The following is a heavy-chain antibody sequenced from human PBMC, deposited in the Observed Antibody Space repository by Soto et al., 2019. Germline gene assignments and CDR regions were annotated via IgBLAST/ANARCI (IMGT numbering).Heavy chain of an antibody. CDR2: IIPIFGTA. CDR3: ARGGDCSSTSCYEKAFYYYGMDV. D-gene: IGHD2-2*01. V-gene: IGHV1-69*01. Sequence: QVQLVQSGAEVKKPGSSVKVSCKASGGTFSSYAISWVRQAPGQGLEWMGGIIPIFGTANYAQKFQGRVTITADESTSTAYMELSSLRSDDTAVYYCARGGDCSSTSCYEKAFYYYGMDVWGQGTTVTVSS. CDR1: GGTFSSYA. J-gene: IGHJ6*02.